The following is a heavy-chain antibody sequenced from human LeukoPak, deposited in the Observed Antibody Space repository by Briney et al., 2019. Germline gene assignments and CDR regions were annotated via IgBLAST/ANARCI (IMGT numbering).Heavy chain of an antibody. CDR1: GGSISRYY. CDR3: ARVQYAAGSYYMDV. Sequence: SETLSLTCTVSGGSISRYYWSWIRQPPGKGLEWIGFSYYTGNTNYNPSLKSRVNISVDTSTNQFSLKLSSVTAADTAVYYCARVQYAAGSYYMDVWGEGTTVTVSS. D-gene: IGHD2-15*01. CDR2: SYYTGNT. J-gene: IGHJ6*03. V-gene: IGHV4-59*01.